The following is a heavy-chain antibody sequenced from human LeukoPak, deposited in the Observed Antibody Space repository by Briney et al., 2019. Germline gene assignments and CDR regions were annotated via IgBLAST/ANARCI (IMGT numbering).Heavy chain of an antibody. Sequence: PGGSLRLSCEASGFTFSNYYMTRVHQAPGRGLESLSYISGSGGVIYYADSVKGRFTISRDNAKNSLYLQMNSLRAEDTAVYYCAADITGYFDYWGQGALVTVSS. V-gene: IGHV3-11*01. D-gene: IGHD2-8*02. J-gene: IGHJ4*02. CDR2: ISGSGGVI. CDR1: GFTFSNYY. CDR3: AADITGYFDY.